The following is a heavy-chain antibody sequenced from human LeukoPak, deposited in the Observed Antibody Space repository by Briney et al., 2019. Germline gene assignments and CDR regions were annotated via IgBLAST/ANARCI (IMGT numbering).Heavy chain of an antibody. CDR1: GFTFSSYA. V-gene: IGHV3-30-3*01. J-gene: IGHJ6*02. D-gene: IGHD1-14*01. CDR3: ARDGWPGDYYYGMDV. CDR2: ISYDGSNK. Sequence: GGSLRLSCAASGFTFSSYAMHWVRQAPGKGLEWVAVISYDGSNKYYADSVKGRFTIPRDNSKNTLYLQMNSLRAEDTAVYYCARDGWPGDYYYGMDVWGQGTTVTVSS.